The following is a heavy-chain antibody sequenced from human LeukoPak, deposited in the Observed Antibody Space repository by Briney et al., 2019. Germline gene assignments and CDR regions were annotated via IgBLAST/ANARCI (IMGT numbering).Heavy chain of an antibody. CDR1: GFTFGSYG. V-gene: IGHV3-30*18. J-gene: IGHJ4*02. CDR2: ISYDGSKE. Sequence: GGSLRLSCAASGFTFGSYGMHWVRQAPGKGLEWVALISYDGSKEYYGDSVKGRFTISRDKSKNTLYLQMNSLRAEDTAVYYCAKDQGYTYGHSFDYWGQGTLVTVSS. D-gene: IGHD5-18*01. CDR3: AKDQGYTYGHSFDY.